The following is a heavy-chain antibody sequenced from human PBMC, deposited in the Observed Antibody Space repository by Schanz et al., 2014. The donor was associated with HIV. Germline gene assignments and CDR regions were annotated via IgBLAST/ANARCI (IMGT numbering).Heavy chain of an antibody. V-gene: IGHV1-2*02. D-gene: IGHD5-12*01. J-gene: IGHJ5*01. CDR2: INPNSGGA. CDR3: AREPNYSGFDS. Sequence: QIQLVQSGAEMKKPGASVKVSCKASGYSFSTFGISWVRQAPGQGLEWMGGINPNSGGADSAQKFQGRVTMTRDTSISTAYLELSRLRSDDTAVYYCAREPNYSGFDSWGHGTLVTVSS. CDR1: GYSFSTFG.